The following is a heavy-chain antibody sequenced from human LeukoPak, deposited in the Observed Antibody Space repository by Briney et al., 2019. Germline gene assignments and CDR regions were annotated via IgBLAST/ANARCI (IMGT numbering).Heavy chain of an antibody. V-gene: IGHV3-30*18. CDR1: GFTFSSYA. Sequence: GGSLRLSCAASGFTFSSYAMHWVRQAPGKGLEWVTVISYDGSNKYYAGSVKGRFTISRDNSKSTLYLQMNSLRAEDTAVYCCAKDRSSWFNWFDPWGQGTLVTVSS. CDR2: ISYDGSNK. J-gene: IGHJ5*02. D-gene: IGHD6-13*01. CDR3: AKDRSSWFNWFDP.